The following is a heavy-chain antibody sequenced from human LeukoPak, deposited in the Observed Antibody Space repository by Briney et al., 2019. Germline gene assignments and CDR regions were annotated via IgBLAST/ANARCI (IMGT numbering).Heavy chain of an antibody. J-gene: IGHJ4*02. CDR3: ARDRVQLERRLDY. Sequence: ASVTVSCTASGYTFTVYYMHWVRQAPGQGLEWMGWINPNSGGTNYAQKFQGRVTMTRDTSISTAYMELSRLRSDDTAVYYCARDRVQLERRLDYWGQGTLVTVSS. CDR2: INPNSGGT. CDR1: GYTFTVYY. V-gene: IGHV1-2*02. D-gene: IGHD1-1*01.